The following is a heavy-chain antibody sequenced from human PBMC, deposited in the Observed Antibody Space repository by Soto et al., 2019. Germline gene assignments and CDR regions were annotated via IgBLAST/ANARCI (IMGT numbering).Heavy chain of an antibody. J-gene: IGHJ4*02. V-gene: IGHV2-5*02. Sequence: QITLKESGPTLVKPTQTLTLTCTFSGFSLRTRGVGVAWIRQRPGEALEWLALIYWDDDKRYFPSLKNRLTLTKEPSKNPVVLAMTTMDPVDTATYYCAHRGYSSGWFDYWGQGILVTVSS. CDR3: AHRGYSSGWFDY. CDR2: IYWDDDK. CDR1: GFSLRTRGVG. D-gene: IGHD6-19*01.